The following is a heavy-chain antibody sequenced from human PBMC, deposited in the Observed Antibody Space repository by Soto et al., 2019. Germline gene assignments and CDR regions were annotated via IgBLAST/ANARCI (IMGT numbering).Heavy chain of an antibody. CDR1: GITFSNYV. Sequence: PGGSLRLSCAASGITFSNYVMGWVRQAPGGGLEWVSAISGNGIDTYYADSVKGRFTISRDNSKNTLFLQINSLRVEDTAVYYCVTRRGEGYFDNWGQRTPVTVCS. V-gene: IGHV3-23*01. CDR3: VTRRGEGYFDN. J-gene: IGHJ4*02. CDR2: ISGNGIDT.